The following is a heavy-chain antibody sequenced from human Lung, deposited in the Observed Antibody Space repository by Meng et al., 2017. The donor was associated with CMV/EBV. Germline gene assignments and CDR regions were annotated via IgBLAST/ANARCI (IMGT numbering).Heavy chain of an antibody. Sequence: EVQLVESGXGLIQPGGSXRLSCAASGFTVTRNYMSWVRQAPGKGLEWVSVLYSDDRTYYADSVKGRFIISRDNSKNTLYLQMNSLRADDTAVYYCAREIGSDPYYFDYWGQGTLATVSS. J-gene: IGHJ4*02. D-gene: IGHD6-25*01. V-gene: IGHV3-53*01. CDR1: GFTVTRNY. CDR3: AREIGSDPYYFDY. CDR2: LYSDDRT.